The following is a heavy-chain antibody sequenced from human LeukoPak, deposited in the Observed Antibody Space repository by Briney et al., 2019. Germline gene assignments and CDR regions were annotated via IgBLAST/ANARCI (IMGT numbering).Heavy chain of an antibody. CDR1: GYTFTDYY. CDR3: ARGVGSSWFDP. CDR2: INPNSGGA. D-gene: IGHD6-13*01. J-gene: IGHJ5*02. Sequence: ASVKVSCKASGYTFTDYYLHWVRQAPGQGLEWMGWINPNSGGANFALNFQGRVTMTRATSISTAYMELSRLTSDDTAVYYCARGVGSSWFDPWGQGTLVTVSS. V-gene: IGHV1-2*02.